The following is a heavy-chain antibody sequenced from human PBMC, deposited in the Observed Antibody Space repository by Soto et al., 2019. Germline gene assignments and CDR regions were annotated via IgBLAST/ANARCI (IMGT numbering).Heavy chain of an antibody. J-gene: IGHJ6*02. Sequence: SETLSLTCTVSGGSISSGDYYWSWIRQPPGKGLEWIGYIYYSGSTYYNPSLKSRVTISVDTSKNQFSLKLSSVTAADTAVYYWARDQGYSGYDWGYYYYGMDVWGQGTTVPVSS. V-gene: IGHV4-30-4*01. D-gene: IGHD5-12*01. CDR3: ARDQGYSGYDWGYYYYGMDV. CDR1: GGSISSGDYY. CDR2: IYYSGST.